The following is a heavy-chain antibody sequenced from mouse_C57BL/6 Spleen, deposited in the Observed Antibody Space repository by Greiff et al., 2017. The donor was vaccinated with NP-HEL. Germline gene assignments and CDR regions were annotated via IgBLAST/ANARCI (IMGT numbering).Heavy chain of an antibody. V-gene: IGHV3-6*01. J-gene: IGHJ3*01. CDR3: ARDRDYYGSSQFAY. CDR2: ISYDGSN. D-gene: IGHD1-1*01. Sequence: EVQLVESGPGLVKPSQSLSLTCSVTGYSITSGYYWNWIRQFPGNKLEWMGYISYDGSNNYNPSLKNRISITRDTSMNQFFLKLNSVTTEDTATYYCARDRDYYGSSQFAYWGQGTLVTVSA. CDR1: GYSITSGYY.